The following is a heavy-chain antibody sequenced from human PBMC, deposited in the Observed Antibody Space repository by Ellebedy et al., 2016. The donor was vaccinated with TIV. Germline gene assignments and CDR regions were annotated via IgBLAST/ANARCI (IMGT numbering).Heavy chain of an antibody. CDR1: GFTFINYW. CDR2: IKQDGSEN. J-gene: IGHJ4*02. V-gene: IGHV3-7*01. Sequence: GGSLRLSCAASGFTFINYWMSWVRQAPGKGLEWVANIKQDGSENYYLDSVKGRFSITRDNAKSSLYVQMNSLRDEDTAVYYCARDQWLGRAYYFDSWGQGTLVTVSS. D-gene: IGHD6-19*01. CDR3: ARDQWLGRAYYFDS.